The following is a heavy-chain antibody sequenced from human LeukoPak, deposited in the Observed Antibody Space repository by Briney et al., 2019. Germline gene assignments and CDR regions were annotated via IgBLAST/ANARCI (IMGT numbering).Heavy chain of an antibody. Sequence: SETLSLTCAVYGGSFSGYYWSWIRQPPGKGLEWIGEINHSGSTNYTPSLKSRITISMDTSKNQFSLKLSSVTAADTALYYCARVVVYSYGRAYYYMDVWGKGTAVTVSS. J-gene: IGHJ6*03. D-gene: IGHD5-18*01. CDR3: ARVVVYSYGRAYYYMDV. CDR2: INHSGST. CDR1: GGSFSGYY. V-gene: IGHV4-34*01.